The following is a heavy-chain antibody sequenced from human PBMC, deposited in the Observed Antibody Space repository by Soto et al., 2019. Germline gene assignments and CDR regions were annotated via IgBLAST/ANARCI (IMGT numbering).Heavy chain of an antibody. CDR3: AREILWFGESVRNGFDP. D-gene: IGHD3-10*01. CDR2: IYYSGST. CDR1: GGSIINRDDY. V-gene: IGHV4-30-4*01. Sequence: LSLPSTVSGGSIINRDDYWSSKHQPPGKGLEWIGYIYYSGSTYYNPSLKSRVTISVDTSKNQFSLKLSSVTAADTAVYYCAREILWFGESVRNGFDPWGQGTLVTGSS. J-gene: IGHJ5*02.